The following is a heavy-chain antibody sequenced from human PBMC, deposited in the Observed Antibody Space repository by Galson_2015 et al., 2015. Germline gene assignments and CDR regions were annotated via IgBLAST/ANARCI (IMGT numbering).Heavy chain of an antibody. D-gene: IGHD1-7*01. CDR3: ARDPLRTGTTFDY. V-gene: IGHV3-7*01. Sequence: SLRLSCATSGFTFTSYWMSWVRQAPGKGLEWVANIKEDGSEIYYVDSVKGRFTISRDNAKNSLYLQMNSLRAEDTAVYYCARDPLRTGTTFDYWGQGTLVTVSS. CDR1: GFTFTSYW. CDR2: IKEDGSEI. J-gene: IGHJ4*02.